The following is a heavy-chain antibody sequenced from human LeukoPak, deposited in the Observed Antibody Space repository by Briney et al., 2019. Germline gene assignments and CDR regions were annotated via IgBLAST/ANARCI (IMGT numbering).Heavy chain of an antibody. CDR1: GFTFSTYS. Sequence: PGGSLRLSCAASGFTFSTYSMNWVRQAPGKGLEWVALISYHGSNKYYADSVKGRFTISRDNSKNTLYLQMNSLRAEDTAVYYCARDWYSSYDYVWGTQDYWGQGTLVTVSS. J-gene: IGHJ4*02. CDR2: ISYHGSNK. V-gene: IGHV3-30*03. CDR3: ARDWYSSYDYVWGTQDY. D-gene: IGHD3-16*01.